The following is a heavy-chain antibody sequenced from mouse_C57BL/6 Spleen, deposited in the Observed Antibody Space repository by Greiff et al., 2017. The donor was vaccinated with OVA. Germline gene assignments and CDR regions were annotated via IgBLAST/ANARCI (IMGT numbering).Heavy chain of an antibody. CDR1: GYTFTSYW. V-gene: IGHV1-5*01. CDR3: TSRRNFDYFDY. CDR2: IYPGNSET. J-gene: IGHJ2*01. Sequence: VQLKQSGTVLARPGASVKMSCKTSGYTFTSYWMHWVKQRPGQGLEWIGAIYPGNSETSYNQKFKGKAKLTAVTSASTAYMELSSLTNEDSAVYYCTSRRNFDYFDYWGQGTTLTVSS.